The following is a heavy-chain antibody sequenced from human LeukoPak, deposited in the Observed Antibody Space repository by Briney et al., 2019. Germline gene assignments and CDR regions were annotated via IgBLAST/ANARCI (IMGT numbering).Heavy chain of an antibody. CDR2: ISCTGST. CDR3: ARLIVGATSWFDP. CDR1: GGSISSYY. J-gene: IGHJ5*02. Sequence: KPSETLSLTCTVSGGSISSYYWSWIRQPPGKGLEWIGYISCTGSTNYNPSLKSRVTISVDTSKNQFSLKLNSVTAADTAVYYCARLIVGATSWFDPWGQGTLVTVSS. D-gene: IGHD1-26*01. V-gene: IGHV4-59*08.